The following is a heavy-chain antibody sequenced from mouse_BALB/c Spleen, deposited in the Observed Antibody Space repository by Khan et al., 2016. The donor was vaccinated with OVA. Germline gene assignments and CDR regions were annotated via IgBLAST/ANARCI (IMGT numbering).Heavy chain of an antibody. D-gene: IGHD6-2*01. J-gene: IGHJ1*01. Sequence: QIQLVQSGPELKKPGETVKISCKASGYTFTNYGMNWVKQAPGTGLKWMGWIHTYTGVPTYADDFKGRFVFSLETSASTAYLQISNLKNEDMTTYICARISSYRYSDVRGAGTKVTDSS. V-gene: IGHV9-1*02. CDR2: IHTYTGVP. CDR1: GYTFTNYG. CDR3: ARISSYRYSDV.